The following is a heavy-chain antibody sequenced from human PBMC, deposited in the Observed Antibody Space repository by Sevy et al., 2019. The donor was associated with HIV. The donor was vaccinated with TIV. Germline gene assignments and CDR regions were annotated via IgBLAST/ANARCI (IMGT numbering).Heavy chain of an antibody. CDR3: AKAVGSGSYYNTFTFDY. J-gene: IGHJ4*02. Sequence: GGSLRLSCAASGFTFDDYAMHWVRHAPGKGLEWVSGISWNSGSIGYADSVKGRFTISRDNAKNSLYLQMNSLRAEDTALYYCAKAVGSGSYYNTFTFDYWGQGTLVTVSS. V-gene: IGHV3-9*01. CDR1: GFTFDDYA. CDR2: ISWNSGSI. D-gene: IGHD3-10*01.